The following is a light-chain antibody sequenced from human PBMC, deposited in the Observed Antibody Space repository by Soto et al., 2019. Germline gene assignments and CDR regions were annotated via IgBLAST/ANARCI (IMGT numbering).Light chain of an antibody. CDR2: DVS. CDR1: GSDVGGYNY. Sequence: QSVLTQPASVSGSPGQSITISCTGTGSDVGGYNYVSWYQQHPGKAPKLMIYDVSNRPSGVSNRVSGSKSGNTASLTISGLQAEDEADYYCSSYTSSSTYVFGTGTKLTVL. CDR3: SSYTSSSTYV. J-gene: IGLJ1*01. V-gene: IGLV2-14*01.